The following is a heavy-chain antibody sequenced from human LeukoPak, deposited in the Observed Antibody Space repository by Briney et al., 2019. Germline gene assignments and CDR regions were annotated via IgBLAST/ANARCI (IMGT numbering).Heavy chain of an antibody. CDR3: AKVSYSRSLDY. CDR1: GFTFDDYA. D-gene: IGHD1-26*01. CDR2: ISWNSGSI. Sequence: GGSLRLSCAASGFTFDDYAMRWVRQAPGKGLEWVSGISWNSGSIGYADSVKGRFTISRDNAKNSLYLQMNSLRAEDMALYYCAKVSYSRSLDYWGQGTLVTVSS. V-gene: IGHV3-9*03. J-gene: IGHJ4*02.